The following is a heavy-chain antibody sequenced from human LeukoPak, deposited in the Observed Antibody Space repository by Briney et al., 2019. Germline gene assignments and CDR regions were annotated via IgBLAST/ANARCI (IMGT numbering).Heavy chain of an antibody. CDR1: GFTFRSYS. D-gene: IGHD3-10*01. J-gene: IGHJ4*02. V-gene: IGHV3-21*04. CDR2: ISTGSSYI. Sequence: GGSLRLSCAASGFTFRSYSMNWVRQAPGRGLEWVSSISTGSSYIYYADSMKGRFTISRDNAKNSLYLQMNSLRAEDTALYYCARTHYYGSGSYSYWGQGTLVTVSS. CDR3: ARTHYYGSGSYSY.